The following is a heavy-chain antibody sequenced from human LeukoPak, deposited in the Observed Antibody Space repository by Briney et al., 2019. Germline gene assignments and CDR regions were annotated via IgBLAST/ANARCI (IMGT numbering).Heavy chain of an antibody. Sequence: GGSLRPSCAASGFTFDDYAMHWVRQAPGKGLEWVSGISWNSGSIGYADSVKGRFTISRDNAKNSLYLQMNSLRAEDTALYYCAKDHRGSGSYYLDYWGQGTLVTVSS. D-gene: IGHD3-10*01. CDR3: AKDHRGSGSYYLDY. J-gene: IGHJ4*02. CDR2: ISWNSGSI. V-gene: IGHV3-9*01. CDR1: GFTFDDYA.